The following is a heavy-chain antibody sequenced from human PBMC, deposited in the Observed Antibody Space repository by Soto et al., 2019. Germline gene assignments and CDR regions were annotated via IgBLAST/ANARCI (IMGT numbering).Heavy chain of an antibody. D-gene: IGHD4-17*01. CDR1: GSAISSSRSY. CDR2: IYYSGST. CDR3: ARETYGDYVGYFDP. J-gene: IGHJ5*02. Sequence: SEALSLTCTVSGSAISSSRSYWGWIRHPPGKGLECIGSIYYSGSTYYSPSLKSRVTISVDTSKNQFSLKVRSVTAADTAVYYGARETYGDYVGYFDPWGQGIQVTVS. V-gene: IGHV4-39*07.